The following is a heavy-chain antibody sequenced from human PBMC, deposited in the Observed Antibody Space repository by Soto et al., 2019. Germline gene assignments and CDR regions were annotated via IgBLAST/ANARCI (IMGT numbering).Heavy chain of an antibody. CDR2: ISGSGGNT. CDR3: PKLGMTAINRDY. D-gene: IGHD2-21*02. V-gene: IGHV3-23*01. Sequence: EAQLLESGGGLVQPGGSLRVSCAASGFSFDTYAMSWVRQAPGKGLEWVSTISGSGGNTYYADSVKGQFTISRDNSKNNLYLQMTSRRAEDTALSYCPKLGMTAINRDYWGQGTQVTVSS. J-gene: IGHJ4*02. CDR1: GFSFDTYA.